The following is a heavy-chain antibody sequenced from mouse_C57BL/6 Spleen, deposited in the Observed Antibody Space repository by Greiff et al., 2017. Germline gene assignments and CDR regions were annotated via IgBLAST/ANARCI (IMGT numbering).Heavy chain of an antibody. J-gene: IGHJ1*03. CDR1: GYTFTDYN. V-gene: IGHV1-22*01. Sequence: EVQLQQSGPELVKPGASVKMSCKASGYTFTDYNMHWVKQSHGKSLEWIGYINPNNGGTSYNQKFKGKATLTVNKSSSTAYMGLRSLTSEDSAVYYCARERRWDSNYDWYFDVWGTGTTVTVSS. CDR3: ARERRWDSNYDWYFDV. CDR2: INPNNGGT. D-gene: IGHD2-5*01.